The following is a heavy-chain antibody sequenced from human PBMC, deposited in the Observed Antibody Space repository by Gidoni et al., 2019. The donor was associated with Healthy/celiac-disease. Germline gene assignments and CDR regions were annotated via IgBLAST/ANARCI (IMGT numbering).Heavy chain of an antibody. V-gene: IGHV5-51*01. D-gene: IGHD5-12*01. CDR1: GYSFTSYG. CDR3: ARRGRYSGYDFIDY. CDR2: IYPGDSDT. Sequence: EVQLLPSGAEVKKPGESLKISCKGSGYSFTSYGIGWVRQLPGKGLEGMGSIYPGDSDTRYSPSCQGKVTISADKSISTDYLQWSSLKASDIDMYYCARRGRYSGYDFIDYWGQGTLVTVSS. J-gene: IGHJ4*02.